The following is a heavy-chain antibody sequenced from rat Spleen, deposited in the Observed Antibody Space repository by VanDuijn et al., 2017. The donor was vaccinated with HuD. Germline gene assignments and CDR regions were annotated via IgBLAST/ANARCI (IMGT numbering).Heavy chain of an antibody. D-gene: IGHD1-12*02. CDR2: ISYSGST. CDR1: GYSITSNY. Sequence: EVQLQESGPGLVKPSQSLSLTCSVTGYSITSNYWAWIRKFPGNKMEWMGYISYSGSTSYNPSLKSRISITRDTSKNQFFLQLNSVTTEDTATYYCARTYYYDGSYYPFDYWGQGVMVTVSS. J-gene: IGHJ2*01. CDR3: ARTYYYDGSYYPFDY. V-gene: IGHV3-1*01.